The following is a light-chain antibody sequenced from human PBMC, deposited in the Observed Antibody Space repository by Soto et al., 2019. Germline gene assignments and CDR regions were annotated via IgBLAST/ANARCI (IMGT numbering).Light chain of an antibody. J-gene: IGKJ5*01. V-gene: IGKV3D-20*02. CDR3: QQRSNWIT. CDR1: QSVSSSY. CDR2: GAS. Sequence: EIVLTQSQASLAVSPLQTAPLXLRASQSVSSSYLAWYQQKPGQAPRLLIYGASSRATGIPDRFSGSGSGTEFTLTISSLQSEDFAVYYCQQRSNWITFGQGTRLEIK.